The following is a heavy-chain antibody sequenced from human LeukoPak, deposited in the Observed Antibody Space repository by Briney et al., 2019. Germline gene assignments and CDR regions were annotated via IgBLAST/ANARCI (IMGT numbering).Heavy chain of an antibody. Sequence: GGSLRLSCAASGFTVSSNYMSWVRQAPGKGLEWVSYISSNTTTTYSAESVKGRFTISRGNAKNSLYLQMNSLRAEDTAVYYCARSRGPTYGAGTYSPYFDSWGQGTLVTVSS. CDR1: GFTVSSNY. D-gene: IGHD3-10*01. J-gene: IGHJ4*02. V-gene: IGHV3-48*01. CDR3: ARSRGPTYGAGTYSPYFDS. CDR2: ISSNTTTT.